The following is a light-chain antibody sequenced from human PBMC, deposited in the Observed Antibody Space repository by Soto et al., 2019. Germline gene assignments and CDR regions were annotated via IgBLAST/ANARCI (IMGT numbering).Light chain of an antibody. CDR2: VAS. CDR3: QQSSSTPQT. J-gene: IGKJ4*01. Sequence: DIQMTQSPSSLSASVGDRVTITCRASQSVGTYLSWYQQKQGKDPKLLINVASTLQSGVPSRFSGSGSGTDFTLAISSLQPEDFATYYCQQSSSTPQTFGGGTRVEVK. CDR1: QSVGTY. V-gene: IGKV1-39*01.